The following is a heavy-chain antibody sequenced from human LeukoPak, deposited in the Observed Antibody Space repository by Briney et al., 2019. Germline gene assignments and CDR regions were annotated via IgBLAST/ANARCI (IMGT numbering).Heavy chain of an antibody. CDR2: IYSGIST. V-gene: IGHV3-53*01. Sequence: GGSLRLSCAASGFAVYNNYMSWVRQAPGKGLECVSVIYSGISTYYADSVKGRFTISRDNSKNMLYLQMNSLRAEDTAVYYCVRDPRQGFGAPQGYFDYWGQGTLVTVSS. J-gene: IGHJ4*02. CDR3: VRDPRQGFGAPQGYFDY. CDR1: GFAVYNNY. D-gene: IGHD3-10*01.